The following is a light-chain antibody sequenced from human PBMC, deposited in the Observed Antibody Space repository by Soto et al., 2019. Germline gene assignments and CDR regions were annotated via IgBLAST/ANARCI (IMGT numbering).Light chain of an antibody. Sequence: EIVLTQSPATLSVSPGERATLSCRASQNIANKLVWYQQKPGQAPSLLLSNAVTRAPGIPARFSGSGFGTEFTLTISSLQPEDFAFYYCQQYKSWWPITFGQGTRLEI. J-gene: IGKJ5*01. CDR3: QQYKSWWPIT. CDR1: QNIANK. CDR2: NAV. V-gene: IGKV3-15*01.